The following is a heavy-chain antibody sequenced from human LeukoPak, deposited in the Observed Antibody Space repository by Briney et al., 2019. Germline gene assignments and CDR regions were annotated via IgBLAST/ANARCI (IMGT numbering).Heavy chain of an antibody. V-gene: IGHV4-34*01. CDR1: GGSFSGYY. D-gene: IGHD3-10*01. Sequence: PSETLSLTCAVYGGSFSGYYWSWIRQPPGKGLEWIGEINHSGSTNYNPSLKSRVTISVDTSKNQFSLKLSSVTAADTAVYYCAREITMARGVIGWFDPWGQGTLVTVSS. CDR3: AREITMARGVIGWFDP. J-gene: IGHJ5*02. CDR2: INHSGST.